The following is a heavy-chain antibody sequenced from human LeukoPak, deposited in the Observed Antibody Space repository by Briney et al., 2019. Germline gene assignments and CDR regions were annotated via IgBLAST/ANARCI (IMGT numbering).Heavy chain of an antibody. J-gene: IGHJ4*02. V-gene: IGHV3-7*01. CDR2: IKQDGSEK. CDR1: GFTFSSYW. D-gene: IGHD3-3*01. CDR3: ARDLSIFGVVIMAYDY. Sequence: PGGSLRLSCAASGFTFSSYWMSWVRQAPGKGLEWVANIKQDGSEKYYVDSVKGRFTISRDNAKNSLYLQMNSLRAEDTAVYYCARDLSIFGVVIMAYDYWGQGTLVTVSS.